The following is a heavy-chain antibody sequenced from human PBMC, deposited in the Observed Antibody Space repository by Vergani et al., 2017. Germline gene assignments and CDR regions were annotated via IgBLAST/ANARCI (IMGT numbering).Heavy chain of an antibody. J-gene: IGHJ4*02. CDR1: GVTFSSYA. Sequence: EVQLLESGGGLVQPGGSLRLSCAASGVTFSSYAMSWVRQAPGKGLEWVSAISGSGGSTYYADSVKGRFTISRDNSKNTLYLQMNSLRAEDTAVYYCANSDTAMVIFNFDYWGQGTLVTVSS. CDR3: ANSDTAMVIFNFDY. D-gene: IGHD5-18*01. CDR2: ISGSGGST. V-gene: IGHV3-23*01.